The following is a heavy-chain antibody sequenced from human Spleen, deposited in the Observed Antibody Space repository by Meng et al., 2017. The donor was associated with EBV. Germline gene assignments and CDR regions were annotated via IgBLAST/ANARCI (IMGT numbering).Heavy chain of an antibody. J-gene: IGHJ5*02. CDR3: TRDEGSGSYSGWFDP. V-gene: IGHV3-74*01. CDR2: ISSDGSIT. CDR1: GFNFNIYW. D-gene: IGHD3-10*01. Sequence: EVQLVESGGGLGQLGGSLRLACAASGFNFNIYWMHWVRQVPGKGLVWVSRISSDGSITNYADSVKGRFTISRDNAKNTLYLEMNSLRAEDAAVYYCTRDEGSGSYSGWFDPWGQGTLVTVSS.